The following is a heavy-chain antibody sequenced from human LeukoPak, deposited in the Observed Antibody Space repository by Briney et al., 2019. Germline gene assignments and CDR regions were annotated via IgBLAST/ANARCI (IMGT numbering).Heavy chain of an antibody. Sequence: GGSLRLSCAGSGXTFSTYAMSWVRQAPGKGLEWVSGISGSGVSTYYADSVKGRFTISRDNSKNTLSLQMNSLRAEDTAVYYCAKERNTSPPNFDYWGQGTLVTVSS. D-gene: IGHD4-11*01. CDR2: ISGSGVST. J-gene: IGHJ4*02. V-gene: IGHV3-23*01. CDR1: GXTFSTYA. CDR3: AKERNTSPPNFDY.